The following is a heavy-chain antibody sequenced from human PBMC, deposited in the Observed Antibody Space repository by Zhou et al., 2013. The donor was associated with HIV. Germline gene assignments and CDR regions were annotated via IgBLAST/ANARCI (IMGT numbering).Heavy chain of an antibody. CDR3: ARDRDVVPIVAATSWFDS. CDR1: GGTFSNYY. Sequence: QVQLVQSGAEVKKPGSSVKVSCKAYGGTFSNYYINWVRQAPGQGLEWMGGYAPLSETITYAQEFEGRLTIFTDHFASTSDMELSSLTPEDTAMYYCARDRDVVPIVAATSWFDSWGRGTLVTVSS. J-gene: IGHJ5*01. CDR2: YAPLSETI. V-gene: IGHV1-69*05. D-gene: IGHD2-15*01.